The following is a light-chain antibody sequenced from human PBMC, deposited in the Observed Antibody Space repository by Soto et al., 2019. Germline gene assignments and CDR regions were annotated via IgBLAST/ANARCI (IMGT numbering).Light chain of an antibody. J-gene: IGKJ1*01. V-gene: IGKV1-5*01. CDR1: QSISTW. CDR2: DAS. Sequence: DIQMTQSPSTLSASVADRVTITCRASQSISTWLAWYQQKPGKVPTLLIHDASTLESGVPSRFSGSGSGTGFTLTISSLQPDDFATYYCQQYKSYSQTFGQGTKVEIK. CDR3: QQYKSYSQT.